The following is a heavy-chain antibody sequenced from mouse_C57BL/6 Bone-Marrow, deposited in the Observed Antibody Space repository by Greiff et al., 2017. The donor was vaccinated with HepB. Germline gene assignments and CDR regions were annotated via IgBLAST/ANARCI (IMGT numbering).Heavy chain of an antibody. Sequence: VQVVESGAELVKPGASVKISCKASGYAFSSYWMNWVKQRPGKGLEWIGQIYPGDGDTNYNGKFKGKATLTADKSSSTAYMQLSSLTSEDSAVYFCARYYDYPYWYFDVWGTGTTVTVSS. V-gene: IGHV1-80*01. CDR2: IYPGDGDT. D-gene: IGHD2-4*01. CDR1: GYAFSSYW. J-gene: IGHJ1*03. CDR3: ARYYDYPYWYFDV.